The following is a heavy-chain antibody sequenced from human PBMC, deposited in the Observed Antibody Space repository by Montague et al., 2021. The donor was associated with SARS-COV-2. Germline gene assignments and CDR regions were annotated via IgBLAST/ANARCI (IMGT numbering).Heavy chain of an antibody. D-gene: IGHD2-2*02. J-gene: IGHJ6*03. CDR2: VSQDENT. V-gene: IGHV4-34*01. CDR3: AGLGDGIVPSPILCLGPYYYVYYMDV. Sequence: SETLSLTCAVSGGSFSPYYCSWIRQPPAQGLEWIGEVSQDENTKSNPSLQSRVPISLATSRNQFSLKVSSVTAADTAIYYCAGLGDGIVPSPILCLGPYYYVYYMDVWGKGTTVTVSS. CDR1: GGSFSPYY.